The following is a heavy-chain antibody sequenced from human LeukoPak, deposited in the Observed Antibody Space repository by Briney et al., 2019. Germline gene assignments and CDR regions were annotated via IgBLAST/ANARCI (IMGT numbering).Heavy chain of an antibody. Sequence: GGSLRLSCIGSGFTFTTSAMTWVRQAPGKGLEWVSGISGSGGTTYYADSAKGRFTISRDNSKNTLYLQMNSLRAEDTAVYYCATSGSYNYWGQGTLVTVSS. CDR1: GFTFTTSA. D-gene: IGHD1-26*01. V-gene: IGHV3-23*01. CDR3: ATSGSYNY. CDR2: ISGSGGTT. J-gene: IGHJ4*02.